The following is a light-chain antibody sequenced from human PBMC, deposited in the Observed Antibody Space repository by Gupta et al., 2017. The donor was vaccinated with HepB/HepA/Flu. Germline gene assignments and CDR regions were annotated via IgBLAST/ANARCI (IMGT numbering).Light chain of an antibody. CDR3: GTWDSSVRVFV. V-gene: IGLV1-51*02. CDR2: ENN. J-gene: IGLJ1*01. CDR1: SSNIGNHH. Sequence: QSVLTQPPSVSSTPGQKVTISCSGSSSNIGNHHVSGYQQRPGTAPKLLMYENNKRPSGIPDRFSGSKSGTSATLGITGLQTGDEADYYCGTWDSSVRVFVFGPGTKVTVL.